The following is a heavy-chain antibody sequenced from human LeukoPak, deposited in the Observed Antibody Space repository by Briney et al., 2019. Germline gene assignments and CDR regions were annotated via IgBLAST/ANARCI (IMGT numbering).Heavy chain of an antibody. CDR3: VRVVTGSVDY. Sequence: SETLSLTCTVSGGSISGHYWGWIRQPPGKGLEWIGYIYYTGDTNYIPSFESRVTVSVDTSKNQFSLKLGSVTAADTAIYYCVRVVTGSVDYWGQGTLVTVSS. D-gene: IGHD3-10*01. CDR1: GGSISGHY. J-gene: IGHJ4*02. V-gene: IGHV4-59*11. CDR2: IYYTGDT.